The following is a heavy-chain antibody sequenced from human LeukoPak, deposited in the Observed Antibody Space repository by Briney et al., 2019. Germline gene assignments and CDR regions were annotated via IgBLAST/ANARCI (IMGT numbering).Heavy chain of an antibody. D-gene: IGHD3-9*01. CDR1: GGSISSYY. J-gene: IGHJ4*02. CDR2: IYYSGST. V-gene: IGHV4-59*01. CDR3: ARGRRYFDWSY. Sequence: SETLSLTCTVSGGSISSYYWSWIRQPPGKGLEWIGYIYYSGSTNYNPSLKSQVTISVDTSKNQFSLKLSSVTAADTAVYYCARGRRYFDWSYWGQGTLVTVSS.